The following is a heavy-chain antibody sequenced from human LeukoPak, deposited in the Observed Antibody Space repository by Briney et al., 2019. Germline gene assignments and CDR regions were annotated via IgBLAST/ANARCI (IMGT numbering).Heavy chain of an antibody. CDR1: GFILSDFT. CDR3: ARYYFGLGNYRTFDR. V-gene: IGHV3-69-1*01. J-gene: IGHJ4*02. Sequence: GGSLRLSCAASGFILSDFTMNWVRQAPGKGLEWVSTISNTGVTHYADSVKGRFTISRDSAKNSQYLQIYSLRDEDTAVYYCARYYFGLGNYRTFDRWGQGTLVIVSS. CDR2: ISNTGVT. D-gene: IGHD3-10*01.